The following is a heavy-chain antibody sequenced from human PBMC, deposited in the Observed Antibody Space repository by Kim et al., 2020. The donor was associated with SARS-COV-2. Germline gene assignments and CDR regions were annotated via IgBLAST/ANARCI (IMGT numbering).Heavy chain of an antibody. J-gene: IGHJ4*02. D-gene: IGHD3-10*01. CDR2: ISDSGRDA. V-gene: IGHV3-23*01. CDR3: AKSSGDYSYYSDY. CDR1: GFTFSNYA. Sequence: GGSLRLSCAASGFTFSNYAINWVRLAPGKGLERVSAISDSGRDAFYADSVKGRFTISRDNSRNMVFLQMNSLRVEDTAINYCAKSSGDYSYYSDYWGQGVLVTVSS.